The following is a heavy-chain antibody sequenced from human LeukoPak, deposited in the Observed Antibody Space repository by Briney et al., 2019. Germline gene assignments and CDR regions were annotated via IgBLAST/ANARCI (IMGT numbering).Heavy chain of an antibody. CDR2: INHRGST. J-gene: IGHJ4*02. D-gene: IGHD3-10*01. V-gene: IGHV4-34*01. Sequence: SDTLSLTCAVYGGSFSGYYWSWIRQPPGKGLEWIGEINHRGSTNYNPSLKSRVTISVDTSKNQFSLKLSSVTAADTAVYYCASTLLNYYGSGSYYFDYWGQGTLVTVSS. CDR3: ASTLLNYYGSGSYYFDY. CDR1: GGSFSGYY.